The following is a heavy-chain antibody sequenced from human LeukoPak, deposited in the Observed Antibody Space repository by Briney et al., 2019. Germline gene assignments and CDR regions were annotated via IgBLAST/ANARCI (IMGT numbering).Heavy chain of an antibody. Sequence: GGSLRLSCAASGFTFSDYYMSWIRQAPGKGLEWVSYISKNGKTIYYADSVKGRFTISRDNARKSVYLQMNSLRVEDTAVYYCARLWQPNYGDCLDHWGRGTLVTVTS. D-gene: IGHD4-17*01. CDR2: ISKNGKTI. J-gene: IGHJ4*02. V-gene: IGHV3-11*04. CDR1: GFTFSDYY. CDR3: ARLWQPNYGDCLDH.